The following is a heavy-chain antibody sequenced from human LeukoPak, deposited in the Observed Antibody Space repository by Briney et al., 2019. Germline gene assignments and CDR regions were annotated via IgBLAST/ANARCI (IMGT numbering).Heavy chain of an antibody. D-gene: IGHD3-3*01. CDR1: GGTFISYA. Sequence: GASVKVSCKASGGTFISYAISWVRQAPGQGLEWMGGFIPIFGTANYAQKFQGRVTITADESTSTAYMELSSLRSEDTAVYYCARLAVLRFFSTLYGMDVWGQGTTVTVSS. J-gene: IGHJ6*02. CDR2: FIPIFGTA. CDR3: ARLAVLRFFSTLYGMDV. V-gene: IGHV1-69*13.